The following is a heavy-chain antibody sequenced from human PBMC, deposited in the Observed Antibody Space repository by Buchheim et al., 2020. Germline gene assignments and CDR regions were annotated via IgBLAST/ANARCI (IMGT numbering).Heavy chain of an antibody. CDR2: INPSGGST. V-gene: IGHV1-46*03. Sequence: QVQLVQSGAEVKKPGASVKVSCKASGYTFTSYYMHWVRQAPGQGLEWMGIINPSGGSTRYAQKFQGRVTMTRDTSTSTVYIELSSLRAEDTAVYCCARGGVAVGASDYFDFWGQGTL. CDR3: ARGGVAVGASDYFDF. J-gene: IGHJ4*02. CDR1: GYTFTSYY. D-gene: IGHD1-26*01.